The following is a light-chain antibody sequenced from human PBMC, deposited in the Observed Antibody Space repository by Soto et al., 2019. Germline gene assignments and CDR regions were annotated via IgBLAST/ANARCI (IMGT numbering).Light chain of an antibody. J-gene: IGKJ1*01. CDR1: QSISNN. CDR2: GAS. V-gene: IGKV3-15*01. CDR3: QQYSNWPRT. Sequence: EIVMTQSPATLSVSPGERATLSCRAGQSISNNLAWYQQKPGQAPRLLIYGASTRATGIPARFTGSGSGTEFTLTISSLQSEDFAVYYCQQYSNWPRTLGQGTKVAIK.